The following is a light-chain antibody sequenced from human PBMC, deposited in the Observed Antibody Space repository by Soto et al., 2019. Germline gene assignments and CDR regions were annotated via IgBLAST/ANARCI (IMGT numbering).Light chain of an antibody. CDR1: QSVSSY. V-gene: IGKV3-11*01. CDR3: QQRSNWPFT. J-gene: IGKJ3*01. CDR2: DAS. Sequence: EIVLTQSPATLSLSPGERATLSCRASQSVSSYLAWYQQKPGQAPRLLIYDASNRATGIPARFSGSGSGTDFPLTISSLEPEDFAVYYCQQRSNWPFTFGPGTTVDIK.